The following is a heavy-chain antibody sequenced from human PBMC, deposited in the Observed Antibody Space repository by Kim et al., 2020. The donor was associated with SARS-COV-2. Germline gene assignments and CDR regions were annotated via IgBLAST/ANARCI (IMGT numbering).Heavy chain of an antibody. J-gene: IGHJ4*02. CDR3: ARHVWRFANRLDHLDS. V-gene: IGHV4-39*01. D-gene: IGHD3-3*01. Sequence: SLKGRVTISIDSSKNQFSLRWSSVTAADTAVFYCARHVWRFANRLDHLDSWGQGTLVTVSS.